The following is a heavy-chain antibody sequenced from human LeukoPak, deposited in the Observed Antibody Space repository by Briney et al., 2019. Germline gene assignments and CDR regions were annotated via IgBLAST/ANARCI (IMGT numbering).Heavy chain of an antibody. CDR1: GFTFSSYS. V-gene: IGHV3-21*01. CDR2: ISSSSSYI. D-gene: IGHD2-2*01. CDR3: ARDGERGEDIVVVPAATVTPSYFDY. Sequence: PGGSLRLSCAASGFTFSSYSMNWVRQAPGKGLEWVSSISSSSSYIYYADSVKGRFTISRDNAKNSLYLQMNSLRAEDTAVYYCARDGERGEDIVVVPAATVTPSYFDYWGQGTLVTVSS. J-gene: IGHJ4*02.